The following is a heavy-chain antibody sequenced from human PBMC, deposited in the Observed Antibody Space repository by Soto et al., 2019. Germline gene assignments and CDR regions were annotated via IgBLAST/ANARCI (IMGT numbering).Heavy chain of an antibody. CDR2: ISSSSSTI. D-gene: IGHD3-16*02. Sequence: GGSLRLSCAASGFTLSSYSMNWVRQAPGKGLEWVSYISSSSSTIYYADSVKGRFTISRDNAKNSLYLQMNSLRAEDTAVYYCARDPGVDDYIWGSYRLDYWGQGTLVTVSS. J-gene: IGHJ4*02. CDR3: ARDPGVDDYIWGSYRLDY. CDR1: GFTLSSYS. V-gene: IGHV3-48*01.